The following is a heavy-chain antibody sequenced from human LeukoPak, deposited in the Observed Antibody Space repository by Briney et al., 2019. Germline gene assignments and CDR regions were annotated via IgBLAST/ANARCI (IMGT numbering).Heavy chain of an antibody. D-gene: IGHD2-2*02. Sequence: GASVKVSCKDSGYTFTSYGISWVRQAPGQGREWMGWISAYNGNTNNAQKLQGRVTMTTDTSPSTAYLELSSLRSDDTAVYYCARDGYCSSTSCYRFGTDFYYVDVWGKGTTVTVSS. J-gene: IGHJ6*03. CDR3: ARDGYCSSTSCYRFGTDFYYVDV. V-gene: IGHV1-18*01. CDR2: ISAYNGNT. CDR1: GYTFTSYG.